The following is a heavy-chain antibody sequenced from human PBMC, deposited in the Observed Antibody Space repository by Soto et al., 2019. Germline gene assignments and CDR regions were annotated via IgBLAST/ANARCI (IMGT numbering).Heavy chain of an antibody. CDR2: IYYSGST. Sequence: QVQLQESGPGLVKPSETLSLTCTVSGGSVSSGSYYWSWIRQPPGKGLEWIGYIYYSGSTSYNPSLKSRVTISVDTSKNQFSLKLSSVTAADTAVYYCARDIFSYGMDVWGQGTTVTVSS. CDR1: GGSVSSGSYY. V-gene: IGHV4-61*01. J-gene: IGHJ6*02. CDR3: ARDIFSYGMDV.